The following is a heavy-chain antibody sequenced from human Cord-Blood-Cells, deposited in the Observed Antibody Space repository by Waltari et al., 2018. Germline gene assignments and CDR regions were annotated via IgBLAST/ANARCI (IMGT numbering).Heavy chain of an antibody. Sequence: QVQLVQSGAEVKKPGSSVKVSCKASGGTFSSYAISWVRPAPGQGLEWMGGIIPIFGTANYAQKFQGRVTITADESTSTADMELSSLRSEDTAVYCCVLISVAGQIFDYWGQGTLVTVSS. CDR2: IIPIFGTA. D-gene: IGHD6-19*01. CDR3: VLISVAGQIFDY. CDR1: GGTFSSYA. V-gene: IGHV1-69*01. J-gene: IGHJ4*02.